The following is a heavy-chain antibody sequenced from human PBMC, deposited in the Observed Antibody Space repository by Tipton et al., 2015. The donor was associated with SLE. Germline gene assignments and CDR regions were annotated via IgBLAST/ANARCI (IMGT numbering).Heavy chain of an antibody. D-gene: IGHD6-19*01. V-gene: IGHV3-7*03. CDR3: AKDFSGWVNWFGP. J-gene: IGHJ5*02. CDR2: IKQDGSEK. Sequence: SLRLSCAASGFTFSSYWMSWVRQAPGKGLEWVANIKQDGSEKYYVDSVKGRFTISRDNAKNSLYLQMNSSERAEDTAVYYCAKDFSGWVNWFGPWGQGTLVTVSS. CDR1: GFTFSSYW.